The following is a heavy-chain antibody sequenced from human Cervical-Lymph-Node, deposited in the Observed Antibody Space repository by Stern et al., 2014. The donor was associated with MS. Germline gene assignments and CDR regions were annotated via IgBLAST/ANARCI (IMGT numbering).Heavy chain of an antibody. CDR2: INPDSGGT. CDR3: ARLSSSSPDY. V-gene: IGHV1-2*06. D-gene: IGHD6-13*01. Sequence: VQLLQSGAEVKKPGASVKVSCQASGYTFTGYYIHWVRQAPGQGLEWMGRINPDSGGTNYAQRFQARVTMTRDTSIRTAYMEVSSLRSGDTAVYYCARLSSSSPDYWGQGTLVTVSS. CDR1: GYTFTGYY. J-gene: IGHJ4*02.